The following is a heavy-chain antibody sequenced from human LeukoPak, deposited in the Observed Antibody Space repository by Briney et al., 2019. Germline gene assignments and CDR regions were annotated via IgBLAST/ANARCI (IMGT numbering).Heavy chain of an antibody. CDR1: LFTFRSYW. J-gene: IGHJ4*02. V-gene: IGHV3-74*01. CDR2: INMNGSST. Sequence: GSLRLSSAASLFTFRSYWRHWVRQAPRKGLGWVSRINMNGSSTTYTDSVKGRFTISRDNAKNTLYLQMNSLRAEDTAVYYCARESGTGPADYWGQGTLVTVSS. CDR3: ARESGTGPADY. D-gene: IGHD2-8*02.